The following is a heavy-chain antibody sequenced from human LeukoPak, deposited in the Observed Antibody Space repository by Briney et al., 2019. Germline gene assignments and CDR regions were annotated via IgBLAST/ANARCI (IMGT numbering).Heavy chain of an antibody. CDR1: GYTFTSYY. Sequence: ASVKVSCKASGYTFTSYYMHWVRQAPGQGLEWMGIINPSGGSTSYAQKFQGRVTMTRDTSTSTVYMELSSLRSEDTAVYYCARDLGHYYDSSGYPLGYWGQGTLVTVSS. J-gene: IGHJ4*02. V-gene: IGHV1-46*01. D-gene: IGHD3-22*01. CDR2: INPSGGST. CDR3: ARDLGHYYDSSGYPLGY.